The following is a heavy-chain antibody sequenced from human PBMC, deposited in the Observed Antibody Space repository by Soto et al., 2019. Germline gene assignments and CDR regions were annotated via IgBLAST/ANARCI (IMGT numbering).Heavy chain of an antibody. CDR2: IIPIFGTA. CDR1: GGTFSSYA. Sequence: QVQLVQSGAEVKKPGSSVKVSCKASGGTFSSYAISWVRQAPGQGLEWMGGIIPIFGTANYAQKFQGRVTITADDSTSTAYMELSSLRSEDTAVYYCARGGYCTNGVCYGGPGLFDYWGQGTLVTVSS. D-gene: IGHD2-8*01. CDR3: ARGGYCTNGVCYGGPGLFDY. J-gene: IGHJ4*02. V-gene: IGHV1-69*12.